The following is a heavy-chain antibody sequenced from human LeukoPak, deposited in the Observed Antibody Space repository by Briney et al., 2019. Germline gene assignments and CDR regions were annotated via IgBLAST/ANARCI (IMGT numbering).Heavy chain of an antibody. J-gene: IGHJ3*01. V-gene: IGHV3-21*01. CDR2: ISSGSRYI. Sequence: GGSLRLSCAASGFTFSTYTLNWVRQAPGKGLEWVSSISSGSRYIYYADSVKGRFTISRDDAKNSLYPQMDSLRAEDTAVYHCARQGFDAFDLWGQGTMVTVSS. D-gene: IGHD2-15*01. CDR1: GFTFSTYT. CDR3: ARQGFDAFDL.